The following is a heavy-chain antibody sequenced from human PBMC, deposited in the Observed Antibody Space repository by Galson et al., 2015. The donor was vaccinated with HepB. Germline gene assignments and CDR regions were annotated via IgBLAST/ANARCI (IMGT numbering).Heavy chain of an antibody. CDR1: GFTFNNYW. CDR2: IKQDGSEK. V-gene: IGHV3-7*03. J-gene: IGHJ4*02. D-gene: IGHD6-19*01. Sequence: SLRLSCAASGFTFNNYWMSWVRQAPGKGLGWVASIKQDGSEKYYVDSVKGRFTISRDNAKNSLYLQMNSLRAEDTAVYYCARHYFSAWPDTPLDYWGQGTLVTVSS. CDR3: ARHYFSAWPDTPLDY.